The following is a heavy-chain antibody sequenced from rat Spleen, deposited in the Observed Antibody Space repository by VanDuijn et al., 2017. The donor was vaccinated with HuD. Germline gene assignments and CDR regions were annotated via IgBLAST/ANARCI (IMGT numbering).Heavy chain of an antibody. CDR2: ISPSGGST. Sequence: EVQLVESGGGLVQPGRSLKLSCAASGFTFSDYYMAWVRQAPKKGLEWVASISPSGGSTYYPDSVKGRFTISRYNAENTIYLQMNSLRSEDTATYYCAVSGYGYWGRGVMVTVSS. D-gene: IGHD4-3*01. CDR1: GFTFSDYY. J-gene: IGHJ2*01. CDR3: AVSGYGY. V-gene: IGHV5-25*01.